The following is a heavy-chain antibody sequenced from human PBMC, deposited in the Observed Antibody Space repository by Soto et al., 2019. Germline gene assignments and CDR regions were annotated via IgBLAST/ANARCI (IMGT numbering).Heavy chain of an antibody. J-gene: IGHJ4*01. CDR2: IYHRGSS. V-gene: IGHV4-38-2*02. CDR3: ARGIRYYDSRCDFAY. Sequence: AAKTMCVTWSVSGYSISRGYYWGWIRQPPGKGLEWIGSIYHRGSSYYTPSLKSRVTMSVDTSKNQFSLQLTSVTAEDTAILYCARGIRYYDSRCDFAYW. D-gene: IGHD3-10*01. CDR1: GYSISRGYY.